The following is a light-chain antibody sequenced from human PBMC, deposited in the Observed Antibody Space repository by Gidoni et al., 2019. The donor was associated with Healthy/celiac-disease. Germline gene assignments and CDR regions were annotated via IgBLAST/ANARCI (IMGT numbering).Light chain of an antibody. CDR3: QQSYSTLYT. Sequence: DFQLTQSPSSLSASVGNRLTTTCRASQSISSYLNWYQQKPGKAPKLLIYAASSLQGGVPSRCSGSGSGTDFTLTISSLQPEDFATYYCQQSYSTLYTFGQGTKLEIK. CDR1: QSISSY. CDR2: AAS. J-gene: IGKJ2*01. V-gene: IGKV1-39*01.